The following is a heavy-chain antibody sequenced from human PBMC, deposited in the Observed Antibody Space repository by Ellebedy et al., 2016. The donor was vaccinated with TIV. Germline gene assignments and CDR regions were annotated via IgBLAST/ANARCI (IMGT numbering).Heavy chain of an antibody. CDR1: GDSISRISSY. J-gene: IGHJ5*02. CDR3: ARWFGELLYVRWFDP. V-gene: IGHV4-39*01. Sequence: SETLSLTCTVSGDSISRISSYWGWIRQPPGTGLEWIGSIYYTGSTHYNPSPKSRVAISAATSKNQFSLRLSSVTAADTAVYYCARWFGELLYVRWFDPWGQGTLVTVSS. CDR2: IYYTGST. D-gene: IGHD3-10*01.